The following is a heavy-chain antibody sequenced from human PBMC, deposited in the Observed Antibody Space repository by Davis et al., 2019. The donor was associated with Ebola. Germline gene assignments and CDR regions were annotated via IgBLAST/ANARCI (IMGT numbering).Heavy chain of an antibody. CDR3: ASTIFGVVNPPYYFDY. J-gene: IGHJ4*02. CDR2: INQSGTT. Sequence: SETLSLTCAVYGGSFSGYYWSWIRQPPGKGLEWIGEINQSGTTIYNPSLQSRVTISVDRSKNQFSLNLRSVTAADTAVYYCASTIFGVVNPPYYFDYWGRGTLVTVSS. V-gene: IGHV4-34*01. CDR1: GGSFSGYY. D-gene: IGHD3-3*01.